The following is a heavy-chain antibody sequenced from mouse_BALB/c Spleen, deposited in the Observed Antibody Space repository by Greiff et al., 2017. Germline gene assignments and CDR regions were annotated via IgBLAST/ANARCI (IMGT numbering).Heavy chain of an antibody. D-gene: IGHD1-1*01. CDR2: ISSGGST. Sequence: EVMLVDSGGGLVKPGGSLKLSCAASGFTFSSYAMSWVRQTPEKRLEWVASISSGGSTYYPDSVKGRFTISRDNARNILYLQMSSLRSEDTAMYYCARGGYGSSYPYWYFDVWGAGTTVTVSS. CDR3: ARGGYGSSYPYWYFDV. CDR1: GFTFSSYA. J-gene: IGHJ1*01. V-gene: IGHV5-6-5*01.